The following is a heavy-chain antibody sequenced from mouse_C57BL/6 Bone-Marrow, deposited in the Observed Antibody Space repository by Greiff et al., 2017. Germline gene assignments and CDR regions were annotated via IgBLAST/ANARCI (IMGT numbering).Heavy chain of an antibody. V-gene: IGHV5-4*03. D-gene: IGHD1-1*01. CDR2: ISDGGSYT. J-gene: IGHJ1*03. Sequence: EVMLVESGGGLVKPGGSLKLSCAASGFTFSSYAMSWVRQTPEKRLEWVATISDGGSYTYYPDNVKGRFTISRDNAKNNLYLQMSHLKSEDTAMYYWARVEDYVSSHWFFAVWGTGTTVTVSS. CDR3: ARVEDYVSSHWFFAV. CDR1: GFTFSSYA.